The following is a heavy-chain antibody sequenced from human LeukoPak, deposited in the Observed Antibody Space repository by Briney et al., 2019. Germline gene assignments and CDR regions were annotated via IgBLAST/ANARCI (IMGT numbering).Heavy chain of an antibody. J-gene: IGHJ5*02. CDR1: GFTFSRSW. Sequence: GGSLRLSCAASGFTFSRSWMHWVRQAPGKGLEWVASIKEDGSEKYYVDSVKGRFTISRDNAKNSLYLQMNSLRAEDTAMYYCASSGWYSTPNWFDPWGQGALVIVSS. V-gene: IGHV3-7*01. CDR2: IKEDGSEK. D-gene: IGHD6-19*01. CDR3: ASSGWYSTPNWFDP.